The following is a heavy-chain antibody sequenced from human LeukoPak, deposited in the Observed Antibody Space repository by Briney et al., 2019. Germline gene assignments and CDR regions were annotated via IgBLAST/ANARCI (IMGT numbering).Heavy chain of an antibody. V-gene: IGHV4-38-2*01. CDR2: IHHSGKS. Sequence: KPSETLSLTCGVSGYYIRNGYFWGWIRQPPGKGLEWIGSIHHSGKSDYNPSFKSRVTISVVTSKNQFALRLSSLTASDTAVYYCASVFASPPRVFDNWGQGTLVTVSS. CDR1: GYYIRNGYF. CDR3: ASVFASPPRVFDN. D-gene: IGHD3-10*02. J-gene: IGHJ4*02.